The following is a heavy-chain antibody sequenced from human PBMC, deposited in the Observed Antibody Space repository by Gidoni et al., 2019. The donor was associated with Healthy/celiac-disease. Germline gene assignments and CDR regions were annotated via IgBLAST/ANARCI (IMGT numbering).Heavy chain of an antibody. CDR3: TAFGPGLFDP. CDR1: GFTFSNAW. D-gene: IGHD3-10*01. Sequence: EVQLVVSGGGLVQPGGSLRLSCAASGFTFSNAWMSWVRQAPGKGLEGVGNIKNKTDGEKTDYAAPGKGRFTISRDDTKNKLYLQMNSLKTEDTAEYDCTAFGPGLFDPWGQGTLVTVSS. J-gene: IGHJ5*02. CDR2: IKNKTDGEKT. V-gene: IGHV3-15*01.